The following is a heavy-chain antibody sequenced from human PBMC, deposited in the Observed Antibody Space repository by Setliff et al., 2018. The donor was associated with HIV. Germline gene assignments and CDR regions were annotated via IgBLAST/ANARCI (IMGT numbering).Heavy chain of an antibody. V-gene: IGHV4-39*07. J-gene: IGHJ4*02. CDR1: GDSIKSSTYH. CDR3: ARDRLGGGGSGYSD. Sequence: PSETLSLTCNVSGDSIKSSTYHWGWIRQSSGRGLEWIGSIAYSGSTSYSPSLKSRVTISVDTSNNPFSLRLRSVTAADTAVYYCARDRLGGGGSGYSDWGQGTLVTVSS. CDR2: IAYSGST. D-gene: IGHD3-22*01.